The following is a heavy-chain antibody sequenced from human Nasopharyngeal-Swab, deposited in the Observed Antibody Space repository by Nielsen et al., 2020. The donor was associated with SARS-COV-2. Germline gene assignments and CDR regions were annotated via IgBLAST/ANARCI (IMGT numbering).Heavy chain of an antibody. CDR2: ISGSGDNI. D-gene: IGHD2-15*01. V-gene: IGHV3-23*01. Sequence: GESLKISGAASGFTFTSYAINWVRQAPGKGLEWVSGISGSGDNIYYADSVRGRFIISRDTSRNTLYLQMNSLRAEDTALYYCAKDSGAGFCSAGTCFPTNHWGRGTLVTVSS. CDR3: AKDSGAGFCSAGTCFPTNH. J-gene: IGHJ5*02. CDR1: GFTFTSYA.